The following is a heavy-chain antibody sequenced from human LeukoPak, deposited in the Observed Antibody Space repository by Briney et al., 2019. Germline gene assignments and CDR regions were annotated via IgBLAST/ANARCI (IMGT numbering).Heavy chain of an antibody. J-gene: IGHJ4*02. CDR3: STDAYCSSTTCPGTFDY. Sequence: GGSLRLSCAASGFTFSSAWMSWVRQAPGKGLEWVGRIKYKTDGGTTNYAAPVKGRFTISRDDSKNTLYLQMNSLKTEDTAVYWCSTDAYCSSTTCPGTFDYWAQGTLVTVSS. D-gene: IGHD2-2*01. V-gene: IGHV3-15*01. CDR2: IKYKTDGGTT. CDR1: GFTFSSAW.